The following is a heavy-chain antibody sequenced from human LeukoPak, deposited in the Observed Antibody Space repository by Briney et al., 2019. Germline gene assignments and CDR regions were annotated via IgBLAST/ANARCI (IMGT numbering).Heavy chain of an antibody. CDR2: IGGDAGRT. D-gene: IGHD3-3*01. Sequence: GGSPRLSCAASGFTFKKYGMSWVRQAPGKGLKWVSSIGGDAGRTYYADSVKGRFTISRDNSKNTLYLQMNSLRAEDSAVYYCARDHAGGFLEWFGAAGYDMDVWGRGTTVTVSS. J-gene: IGHJ6*03. CDR1: GFTFKKYG. V-gene: IGHV3-23*01. CDR3: ARDHAGGFLEWFGAAGYDMDV.